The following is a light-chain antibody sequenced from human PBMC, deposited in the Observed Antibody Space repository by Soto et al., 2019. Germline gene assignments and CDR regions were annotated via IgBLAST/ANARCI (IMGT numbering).Light chain of an antibody. Sequence: QSVLTQPASVSGSPGQSITISCTGTSSDLGSYNLVSWYQQHPGKAPKFMIYEVSKRPSGVSNRFSGSKSGNTASLTISGLQAEDEADYYCCSYAGSSSYGFGTGTKVTVL. J-gene: IGLJ1*01. V-gene: IGLV2-23*02. CDR3: CSYAGSSSYG. CDR1: SSDLGSYNL. CDR2: EVS.